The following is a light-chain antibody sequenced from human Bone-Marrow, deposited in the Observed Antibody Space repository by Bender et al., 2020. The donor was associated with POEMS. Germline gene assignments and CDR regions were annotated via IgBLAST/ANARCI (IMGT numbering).Light chain of an antibody. V-gene: IGLV3-25*03. CDR1: ELANQY. CDR3: QSADSSNTYV. Sequence: AARITCSGDELANQYGYWYQQKAGQAPVVVIYKDTERPSGIPERFSGSISGTMATLTISGVQAEDEADYYCQSADSSNTYVFGGGTKLTVL. CDR2: KDT. J-gene: IGLJ2*01.